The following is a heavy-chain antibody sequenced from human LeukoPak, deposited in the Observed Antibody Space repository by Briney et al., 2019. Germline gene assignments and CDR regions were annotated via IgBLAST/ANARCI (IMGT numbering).Heavy chain of an antibody. CDR1: GGTFSSYA. D-gene: IGHD6-13*01. Sequence: SVKVSCKASGGTFSSYAISWVRQAPGQGLEWMGGIIPIFGTANYAQKFQGRVTITTDESTSTAYMELSSLGSEDTAVYYCARGMEEVPYSSSSYNWFDPWGQGTLVTVSS. J-gene: IGHJ5*02. CDR2: IIPIFGTA. V-gene: IGHV1-69*05. CDR3: ARGMEEVPYSSSSYNWFDP.